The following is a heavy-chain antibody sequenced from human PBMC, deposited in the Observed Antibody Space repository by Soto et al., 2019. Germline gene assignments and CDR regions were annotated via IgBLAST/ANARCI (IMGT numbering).Heavy chain of an antibody. CDR3: AKDLGYSGYGVFDY. CDR1: GFTFDNYY. J-gene: IGHJ4*02. V-gene: IGHV3-30*18. D-gene: IGHD5-12*01. Sequence: GGSLRLSCAASGFTFDNYYIHWVRQAPGKGLEWVAVISFDGSNKYYADSVKGRFTIARDNSKNALYLQMNSLRAEDTAVYYCAKDLGYSGYGVFDYWGQGTLVTVSS. CDR2: ISFDGSNK.